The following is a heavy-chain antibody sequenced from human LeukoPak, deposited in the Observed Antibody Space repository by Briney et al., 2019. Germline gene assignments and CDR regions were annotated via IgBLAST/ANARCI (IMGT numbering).Heavy chain of an antibody. V-gene: IGHV3-53*01. J-gene: IGHJ4*02. Sequence: GGSLRLSCAASGFSVSDYYMNWVRQAPGKGLEWVSFIYSDGRTYYADSVKGRFTISRDNSRNTLYLQMNRLRVEDTAVYYCARDGYHDSSGYFRFDYWGQGTLVTVSS. D-gene: IGHD3-22*01. CDR3: ARDGYHDSSGYFRFDY. CDR2: IYSDGRT. CDR1: GFSVSDYY.